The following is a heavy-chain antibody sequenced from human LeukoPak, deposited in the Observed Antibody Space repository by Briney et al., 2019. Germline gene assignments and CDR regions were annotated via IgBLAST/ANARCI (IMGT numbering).Heavy chain of an antibody. Sequence: GGSLRLSCAASGFTFSSYGMHWVRQAPGKGLEWVAVISYDGSNKYYADSVKGRFTISRDNSKNTLYLQMNSLRAEDTAVYYCQNDVCDGQHYYFDYRGHGTLVTVSS. CDR3: QNDVCDGQHYYFDY. CDR2: ISYDGSNK. D-gene: IGHD5-24*01. V-gene: IGHV3-30*18. J-gene: IGHJ4*01. CDR1: GFTFSSYG.